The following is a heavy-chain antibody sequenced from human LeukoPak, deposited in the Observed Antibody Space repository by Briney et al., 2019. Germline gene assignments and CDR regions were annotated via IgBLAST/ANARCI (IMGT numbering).Heavy chain of an antibody. CDR1: GFPFSSYG. V-gene: IGHV3-33*03. CDR2: TYYDGSKK. D-gene: IGHD2-15*01. Sequence: PGGSLRLSCAASGFPFSSYGMHWVRQAPGKGLEWVAITYYDGSKKYYADSVKGRFTISRDNSKNTLYLQMNSLRAEDTAVYYCAKAQYCSGGSCYYDYWGQGTLVTVSS. CDR3: AKAQYCSGGSCYYDY. J-gene: IGHJ4*02.